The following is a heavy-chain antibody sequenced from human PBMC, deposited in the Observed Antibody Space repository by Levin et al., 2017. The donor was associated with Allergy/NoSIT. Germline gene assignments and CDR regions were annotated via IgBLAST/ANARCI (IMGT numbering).Heavy chain of an antibody. CDR2: IYYSGST. CDR3: ARLTAVVDY. J-gene: IGHJ4*02. V-gene: IGHV4-59*08. D-gene: IGHD6-19*01. Sequence: SETLSLTCTVSGGSISSYYWSWIRQPPGKGLEWIGYIYYSGSTNYNPSLKSRVTISVDTSKNQFSLKLSSVTAADTAVYYCARLTAVVDYWGQGTLVTVSS. CDR1: GGSISSYY.